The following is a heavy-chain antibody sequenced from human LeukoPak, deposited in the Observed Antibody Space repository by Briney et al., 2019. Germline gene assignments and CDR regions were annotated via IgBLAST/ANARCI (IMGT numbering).Heavy chain of an antibody. CDR2: IYISGST. D-gene: IGHD2-21*02. CDR3: ARGGYCGGDCYFYY. J-gene: IGHJ4*02. Sequence: ASETLSLTCTVFSGSISSYDWSWIRQPAGKGLEWIGRIYISGSTNYNPSLKSRVTMSVDTSKNQFSLKLSSVTAADTAVYYCARGGYCGGDCYFYYWGQGTLVTVSS. CDR1: SGSISSYD. V-gene: IGHV4-4*07.